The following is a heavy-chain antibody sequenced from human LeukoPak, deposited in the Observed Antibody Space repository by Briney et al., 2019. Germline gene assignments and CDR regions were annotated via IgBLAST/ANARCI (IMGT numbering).Heavy chain of an antibody. J-gene: IGHJ3*02. CDR3: ARCAGSYGNDAFDI. CDR1: GYTFTSYG. CDR2: ISAYNGNT. D-gene: IGHD1-26*01. Sequence: ASVKVSCKASGYTFTSYGISWVRQAPGQGLEWMGWISAYNGNTNYAQKLQGRVTMTTDTSTSTAYMELRSLRSDDTAVYYCARCAGSYGNDAFDIWDQGTMVTVSS. V-gene: IGHV1-18*01.